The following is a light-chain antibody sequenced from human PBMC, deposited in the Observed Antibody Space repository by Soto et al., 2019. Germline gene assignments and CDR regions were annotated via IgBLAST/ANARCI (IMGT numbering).Light chain of an antibody. Sequence: DIQMTQSPSTLSASVGDRVTITCRATQSISNWLAWYQQKPGKAPKVLIYDASSLQRGVPSRFSGSGSGTEFTLTIGSLQPDDFATYYCQQYYTYSWTFGQGTKVDIK. J-gene: IGKJ1*01. CDR3: QQYYTYSWT. V-gene: IGKV1-5*01. CDR2: DAS. CDR1: QSISNW.